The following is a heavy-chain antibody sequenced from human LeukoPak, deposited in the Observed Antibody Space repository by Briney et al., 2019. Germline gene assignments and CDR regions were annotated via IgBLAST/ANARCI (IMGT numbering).Heavy chain of an antibody. CDR3: ARDRAQID. CDR1: GFTVSSNY. CDR2: IYGGGGT. V-gene: IGHV3-53*01. J-gene: IGHJ4*02. Sequence: PGGSLRLSCAASGFTVSSNYMTWVRRAPGKGLEWVSLIYGGGGTNYADSVKGRFTISRDNSKKTLYLQMNSLRAEDTAVYYCARDRAQIDWGQGTLVTVSS. D-gene: IGHD3-10*01.